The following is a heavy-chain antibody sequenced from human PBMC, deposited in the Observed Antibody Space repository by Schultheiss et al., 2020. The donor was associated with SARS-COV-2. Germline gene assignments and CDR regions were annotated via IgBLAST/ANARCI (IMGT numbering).Heavy chain of an antibody. CDR3: ARRGMDV. J-gene: IGHJ6*02. CDR2: ISYDGSNK. CDR1: GFTFSSYS. Sequence: GESLKISCAASGFTFSSYSMNWVRQAPGKGLEWVAVISYDGSNKYYADSVKGRFTISRDNSKNTLYLQMNSLRAEDTAVYYCARRGMDVWGQGTTVTVSS. V-gene: IGHV3-30*03.